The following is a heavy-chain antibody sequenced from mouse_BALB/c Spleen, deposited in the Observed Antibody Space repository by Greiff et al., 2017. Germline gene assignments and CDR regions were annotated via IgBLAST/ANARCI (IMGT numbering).Heavy chain of an antibody. J-gene: IGHJ4*01. Sequence: EVQLVESGGGLVKPGGSLKLSCAASGFSFSSYAMSWVRQTPEKSLEWVASISSGGSTYYPDSVKGRFTISRDNARNILYLQMSSLRSEDTAMYYCARGKGGLMDYWGQGTSVTVSS. CDR2: ISSGGST. CDR1: GFSFSSYA. CDR3: ARGKGGLMDY. V-gene: IGHV5-6-5*01. D-gene: IGHD3-3*01.